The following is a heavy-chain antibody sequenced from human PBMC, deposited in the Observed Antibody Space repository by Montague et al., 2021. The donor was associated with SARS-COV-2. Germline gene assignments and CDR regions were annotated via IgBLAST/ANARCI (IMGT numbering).Heavy chain of an antibody. CDR3: ARQRRGGLVSTPRFFDY. CDR2: IYYSGST. Sequence: ETLSLTCTVSGGSISSSSYYWGWIRQPPGKGLEWIGSIYYSGSTYYNPSLKSRVTISVDTSKNQFSLKLSSVTAADTAVYYCARQRRGGLVSTPRFFDYWGRGTLVTVSS. D-gene: IGHD6-19*01. J-gene: IGHJ4*02. CDR1: GGSISSSSYY. V-gene: IGHV4-39*01.